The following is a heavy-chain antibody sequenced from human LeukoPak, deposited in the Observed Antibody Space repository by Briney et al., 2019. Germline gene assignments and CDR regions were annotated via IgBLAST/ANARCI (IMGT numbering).Heavy chain of an antibody. CDR2: IDTNTGNP. Sequence: MGWIDTNTGNPTYAQGFAGRFVFSLDTSVTTTYLQISSLKAEDTAVYYCTRGRDTTGYFVYWGQGTLVTVSS. V-gene: IGHV7-4-1*02. CDR3: TRGRDTTGYFVY. J-gene: IGHJ4*02. D-gene: IGHD3-22*01.